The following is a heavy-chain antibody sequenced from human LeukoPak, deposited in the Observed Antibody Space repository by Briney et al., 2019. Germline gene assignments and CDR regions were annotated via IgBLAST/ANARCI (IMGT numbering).Heavy chain of an antibody. J-gene: IGHJ4*02. CDR3: ARAPIASPFYFDY. D-gene: IGHD2-15*01. CDR1: GFAFDEHG. CDR2: INWSGGST. V-gene: IGHV3-20*04. Sequence: PGGSLRLSCTASGFAFDEHGMSWVRQVPGKGLEWVSGINWSGGSTGYADPLRGRFTISRDNAKNSLYLQMDSLRAEDTALYYCARAPIASPFYFDYWGQGTLVTVSS.